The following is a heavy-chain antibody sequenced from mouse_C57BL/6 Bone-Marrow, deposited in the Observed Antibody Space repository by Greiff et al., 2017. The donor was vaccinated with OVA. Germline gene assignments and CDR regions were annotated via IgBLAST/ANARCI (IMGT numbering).Heavy chain of an antibody. Sequence: VKLQESGPGLVQPSQSLSITCTASGFSLTSYGVHWVRQSPGKGLEWLGVIWRGGSTDYNAAFISRLSISKDNSKSQVFFKMNSLQADDTAIYYWASIYYYGSSAVAYWGQGTLVTVSA. CDR2: IWRGGST. CDR3: ASIYYYGSSAVAY. D-gene: IGHD1-1*01. J-gene: IGHJ3*01. CDR1: GFSLTSYG. V-gene: IGHV2-2*01.